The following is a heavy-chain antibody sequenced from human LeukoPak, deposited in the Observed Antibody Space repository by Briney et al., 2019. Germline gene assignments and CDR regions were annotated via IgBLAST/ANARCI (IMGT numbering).Heavy chain of an antibody. Sequence: GGSLRLSCAASGFTFSNYGMHWVRQAPGKGLEWVSGITGSGGTTYYADSVKGRFTISRDNSKNTLYLQMNSLRAEDTAVYYCSGSPTWDFDYWGQGTLVTVSS. J-gene: IGHJ4*02. CDR2: ITGSGGTT. CDR3: SGSPTWDFDY. D-gene: IGHD1-26*01. CDR1: GFTFSNYG. V-gene: IGHV3-NL1*01.